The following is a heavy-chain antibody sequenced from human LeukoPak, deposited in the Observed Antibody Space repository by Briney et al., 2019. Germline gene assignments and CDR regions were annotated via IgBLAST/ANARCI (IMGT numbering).Heavy chain of an antibody. V-gene: IGHV3-49*04. CDR1: GFTFSTYT. J-gene: IGHJ4*02. Sequence: GGSLRLSCVASGFTFSTYTMNWVRQAPGKGLEWVGFIRSKAYGGTTEYAASVKGRFTISRDDSKSIVYLQMNSLKTEDTAVYYCTRDQTPYYWGQGTLVTVSS. CDR2: IRSKAYGGTT. CDR3: TRDQTPYY.